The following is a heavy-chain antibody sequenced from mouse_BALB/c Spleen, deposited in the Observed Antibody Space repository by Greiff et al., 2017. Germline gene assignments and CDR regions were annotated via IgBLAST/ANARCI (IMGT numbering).Heavy chain of an antibody. D-gene: IGHD4-1*02. CDR2: ISSGSSTI. CDR3: ARWQLGLYAMDY. J-gene: IGHJ4*01. Sequence: EVQVVESGGGLVQPGGSRKLSCAASGFTFSSFGMHWVRQAPEKGLEWVAYISSGSSTIYYADTVKGRFTISRDNPKNTLFLQMTSLRSEDTAMYYCARWQLGLYAMDYWGQGTSVTVSS. CDR1: GFTFSSFG. V-gene: IGHV5-17*02.